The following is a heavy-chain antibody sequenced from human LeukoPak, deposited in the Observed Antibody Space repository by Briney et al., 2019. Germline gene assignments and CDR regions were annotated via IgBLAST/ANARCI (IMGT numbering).Heavy chain of an antibody. Sequence: GGSLRLSCAASGFTFSSYWMSWVRQAPGKGLEWVARIKEDGSEKYYVDSVKGRFTISRDNVKNSLYLQMNSLRAEDTAVHYCARGGYQYGNYWGQGTLVTVSS. D-gene: IGHD2-15*01. V-gene: IGHV3-7*03. CDR1: GFTFSSYW. CDR3: ARGGYQYGNY. CDR2: IKEDGSEK. J-gene: IGHJ4*02.